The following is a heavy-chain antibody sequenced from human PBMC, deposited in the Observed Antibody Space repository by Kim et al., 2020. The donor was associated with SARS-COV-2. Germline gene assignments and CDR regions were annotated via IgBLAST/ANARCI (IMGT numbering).Heavy chain of an antibody. CDR2: INSDGSNT. CDR1: GFTFNNYW. D-gene: IGHD6-25*01. V-gene: IGHV3-74*01. Sequence: GGSLRLSCAASGFTFNNYWMNWVRQAPGKGLEWVSRINSDGSNTYYADSVKGRFTMSRDNAKNTLYLQMNSLRAEDTAVYYCARGCSGVGFDYWGQGTPVTVSS. CDR3: ARGCSGVGFDY. J-gene: IGHJ4*02.